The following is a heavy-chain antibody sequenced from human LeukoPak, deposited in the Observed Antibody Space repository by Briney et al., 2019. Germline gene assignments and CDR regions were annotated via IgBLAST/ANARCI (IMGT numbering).Heavy chain of an antibody. V-gene: IGHV3-9*01. CDR1: GFTFDDYA. CDR2: ISWNSGSI. CDR3: AKDLYPSRHIVEVTAIYNGMDV. D-gene: IGHD2-21*02. Sequence: GRSLRLSCAASGFTFDDYAMHWVRQPPGKGLEWVSGISWNSGSIGYADSVKGRFTISRDNAKNSLYLQMNSLRAEDTALYYCAKDLYPSRHIVEVTAIYNGMDVWGQGTTVTVSS. J-gene: IGHJ6*02.